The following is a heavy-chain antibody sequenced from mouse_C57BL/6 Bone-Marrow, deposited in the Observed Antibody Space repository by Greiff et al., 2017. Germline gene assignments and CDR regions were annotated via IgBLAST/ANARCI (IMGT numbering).Heavy chain of an antibody. CDR3: ARPFLPRDY. J-gene: IGHJ2*01. CDR1: GYTFTDYY. Sequence: DVQLQESGPVLVKPGASVKMSCKASGYTFTDYYMNWVKQSHGKSLEWIGVINPYNGGTSYNQKFKGKATLTVDKSSSTAYMELNSLTSEDSAVYYCARPFLPRDYWGQGTTLTVSS. CDR2: INPYNGGT. V-gene: IGHV1-19*01.